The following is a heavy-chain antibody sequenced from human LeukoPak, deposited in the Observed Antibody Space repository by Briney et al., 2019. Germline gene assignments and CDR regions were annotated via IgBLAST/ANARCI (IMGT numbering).Heavy chain of an antibody. J-gene: IGHJ4*02. D-gene: IGHD6-13*01. CDR3: ARDLTIVAAGTYGY. CDR2: ISYDGSNK. V-gene: IGHV3-30*03. CDR1: GFTFSTSG. Sequence: GGSLRLSCAASGFTFSTSGMHWVRQAPGKGLEWVAVISYDGSNKYYADSVKGRFTISRDNSKDTVYLQMNSLRSDDTAVYYCARDLTIVAAGTYGYWGQGTLVTVSS.